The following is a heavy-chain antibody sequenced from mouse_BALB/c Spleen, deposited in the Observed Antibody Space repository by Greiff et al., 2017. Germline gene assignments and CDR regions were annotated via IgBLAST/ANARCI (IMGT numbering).Heavy chain of an antibody. J-gene: IGHJ1*01. D-gene: IGHD2-2*01. V-gene: IGHV1-5*01. Sequence: EVQLQQSGTVLARPGASVKMSCKASGYTFTSYWMHWVKQRPGQGLEWIGAIYPGNSDTSYNQKFKGKAKLTAVTSTSTAYMELSSLTNEDSAVYYWTGGYDLWYFDVWGAGTTVTVSS. CDR1: GYTFTSYW. CDR3: TGGYDLWYFDV. CDR2: IYPGNSDT.